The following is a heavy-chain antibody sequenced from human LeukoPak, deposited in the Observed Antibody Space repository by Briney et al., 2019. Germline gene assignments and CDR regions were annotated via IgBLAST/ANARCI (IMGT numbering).Heavy chain of an antibody. J-gene: IGHJ4*02. Sequence: GGSLRLSCATSGFTFSSYSMIWVRQAPGKGLEWVSSISSSTTYKYYADSVKGRFTISRDNSKNTLYLQMDSLRAEDTAVYYCARPQSSSGYYWPFDDWGQGTLVTVSS. CDR1: GFTFSSYS. CDR2: ISSSTTYK. CDR3: ARPQSSSGYYWPFDD. V-gene: IGHV3-21*04. D-gene: IGHD3-22*01.